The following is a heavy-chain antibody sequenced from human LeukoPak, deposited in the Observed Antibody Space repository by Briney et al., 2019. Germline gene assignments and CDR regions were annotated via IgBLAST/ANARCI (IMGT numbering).Heavy chain of an antibody. CDR2: INPNSGGT. D-gene: IGHD3-22*01. CDR1: GGTFSSYY. J-gene: IGHJ3*02. CDR3: ARVGHYYDSSGLDDAFDI. Sequence: ASVKVSCKASGGTFSSYYMHWVRQAPGQGLEWMGWINPNSGGTNYAQKFQGRVTMTRDTSISTAYMELSRLRSDDTAVYYCARVGHYYDSSGLDDAFDIWGQGTMVTVSS. V-gene: IGHV1-2*02.